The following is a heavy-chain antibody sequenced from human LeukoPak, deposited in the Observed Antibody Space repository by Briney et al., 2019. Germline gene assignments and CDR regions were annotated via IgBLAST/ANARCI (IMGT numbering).Heavy chain of an antibody. CDR2: IVPMFTTS. J-gene: IGHJ4*02. CDR3: ARVKESAPVAAAIPYFFDR. V-gene: IGHV1-69*13. Sequence: ASVKVSCKASGGTFSSYAISWLRQAPGHGLEWMGAIVPMFTTSDYAQKFRDRVTITADESASTVYMDLRRLTYEDTAIYYCARVKESAPVAAAIPYFFDRWGQGTLVTVSS. D-gene: IGHD2-2*01. CDR1: GGTFSSYA.